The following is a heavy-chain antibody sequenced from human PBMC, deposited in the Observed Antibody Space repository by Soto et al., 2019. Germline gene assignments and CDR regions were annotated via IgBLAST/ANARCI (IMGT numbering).Heavy chain of an antibody. Sequence: PGGSLRLSCAASGFTFSSYGMHWVRQAPGKGLEWVAVISYDGSNKYYADSVKGRFTISRDNSKNTLYLQMNSLRAEDTAVYYCAKYTKAAGDIIKSWGQGTLVTVSS. D-gene: IGHD2-15*01. CDR1: GFTFSSYG. J-gene: IGHJ4*02. CDR3: AKYTKAAGDIIKS. CDR2: ISYDGSNK. V-gene: IGHV3-30*18.